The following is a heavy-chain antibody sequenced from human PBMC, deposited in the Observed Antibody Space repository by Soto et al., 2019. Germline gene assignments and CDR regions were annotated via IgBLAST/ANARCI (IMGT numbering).Heavy chain of an antibody. CDR2: IYYSGST. CDR3: ARGLRFLEWPISPPWFDP. V-gene: IGHV4-39*01. CDR1: GGSISSSSYY. Sequence: SETLSLTCTVSGGSISSSSYYWGWIRQPPGKGLEWIGSIYYSGSTYYNPSLKSRVTISVDTSKNQFSLKLSSVTAADTAVYYCARGLRFLEWPISPPWFDPWGQGTLVTVSS. J-gene: IGHJ5*02. D-gene: IGHD3-3*01.